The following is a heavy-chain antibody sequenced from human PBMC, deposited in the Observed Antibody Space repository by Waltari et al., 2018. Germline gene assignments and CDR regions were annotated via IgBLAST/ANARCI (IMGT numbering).Heavy chain of an antibody. Sequence: VQLVASGGGLIPSVGSLSLASAASGFSFRDHYMDWVRQAPGKGLEWVGRIKNRAHGHATDYAASVRGRFTISRDNSRASLFLEMNSLQTEDTAVYYCVRDDWGLDYWGQGTLVTVSS. V-gene: IGHV3-72*01. D-gene: IGHD3-9*01. J-gene: IGHJ4*02. CDR3: VRDDWGLDY. CDR1: GFSFRDHY. CDR2: IKNRAHGHAT.